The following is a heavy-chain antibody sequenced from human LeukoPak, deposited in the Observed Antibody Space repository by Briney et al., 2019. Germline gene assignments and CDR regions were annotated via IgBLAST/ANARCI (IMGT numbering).Heavy chain of an antibody. J-gene: IGHJ3*02. CDR2: ISTYNANT. CDR1: GYTFSIYA. CDR3: ARARRDAFDI. Sequence: ASVKVSCKASGYTFSIYAISWVRQAPGQGLEWMGWISTYNANTNYAQKLQGRVTMTTDMSTSTAYMELRSLRSDDTAVYYCARARRDAFDIWGQGTMVTVSS. V-gene: IGHV1-18*01.